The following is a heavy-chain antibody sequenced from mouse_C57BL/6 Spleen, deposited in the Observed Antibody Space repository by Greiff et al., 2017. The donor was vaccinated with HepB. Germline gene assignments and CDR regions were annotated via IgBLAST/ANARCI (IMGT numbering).Heavy chain of an antibody. CDR1: GYTFTDYY. CDR2: INPNNGGT. Sequence: EVKLQQSGPELVKPGASVKISCKASGYTFTDYYMNWVKQSHGKSLEWIGDINPNNGGTSYNQKFKGKATLTVDKSSSTAYMELRSLTSEDSAVYYCVYGNYLFDYWGQGTTLTVSS. V-gene: IGHV1-26*01. D-gene: IGHD2-1*01. J-gene: IGHJ2*01. CDR3: VYGNYLFDY.